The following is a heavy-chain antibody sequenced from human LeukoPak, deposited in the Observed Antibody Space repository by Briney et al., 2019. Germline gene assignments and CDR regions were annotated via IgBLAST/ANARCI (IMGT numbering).Heavy chain of an antibody. D-gene: IGHD4-17*01. J-gene: IGHJ4*02. Sequence: SETLSLTCTVSGGSISSYYWNWIRQPPGKGLEWIGYIYYTGSTDYNPSLESRVTISVDTSKNQFSLKLNSVTAEDTAMYYCTRGVTTFDYWGQGTLVTVSS. V-gene: IGHV4-59*01. CDR2: IYYTGST. CDR1: GGSISSYY. CDR3: TRGVTTFDY.